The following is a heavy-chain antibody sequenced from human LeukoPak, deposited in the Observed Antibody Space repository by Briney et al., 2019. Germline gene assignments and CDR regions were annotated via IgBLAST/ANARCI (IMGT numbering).Heavy chain of an antibody. D-gene: IGHD3-22*01. CDR2: VYYSGRT. CDR3: ARVANYYDSSGYYSFDY. CDR1: GDSISSSTYF. V-gene: IGHV4-39*07. Sequence: SETLSLTCTVSGDSISSSTYFWGWIRQPPGKGLEWIGSVYYSGRTYYNPSLKSRVTISVDTSKKQISLKLSSVTAADTAVYYCARVANYYDSSGYYSFDYWGQGTLVTVSS. J-gene: IGHJ4*02.